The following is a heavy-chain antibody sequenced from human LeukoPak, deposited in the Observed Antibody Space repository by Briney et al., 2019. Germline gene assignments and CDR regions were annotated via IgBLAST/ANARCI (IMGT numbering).Heavy chain of an antibody. D-gene: IGHD3-10*01. CDR1: GGSISSSSYY. CDR3: ASPGSYYSQDAFDI. V-gene: IGHV4-39*07. J-gene: IGHJ3*02. CDR2: IYYSGST. Sequence: SETLSLTCTVSGGSISSSSYYWGWIRQPPGKGLEWIGSIYYSGSTYYNPSLKSRVTISVDTSKNQFSLKLSSVTAADTAVYYCASPGSYYSQDAFDIWGQGTMVTVSS.